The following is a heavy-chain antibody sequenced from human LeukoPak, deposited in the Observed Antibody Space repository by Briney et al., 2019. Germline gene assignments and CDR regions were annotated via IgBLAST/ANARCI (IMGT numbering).Heavy chain of an antibody. V-gene: IGHV1-46*01. Sequence: GASVKVSCKASGYTFTSYYMHWVRQAPGQGLEWMGIINPSGGSASYAQKFQGRVTMTRDTSTSTVYMELSSLRSEDTAVYYCARDGGHGDYDYWGQGTLVTVSS. D-gene: IGHD4-17*01. CDR3: ARDGGHGDYDY. J-gene: IGHJ4*02. CDR2: INPSGGSA. CDR1: GYTFTSYY.